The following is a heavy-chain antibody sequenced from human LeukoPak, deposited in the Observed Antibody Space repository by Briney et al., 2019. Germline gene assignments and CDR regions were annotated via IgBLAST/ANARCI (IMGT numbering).Heavy chain of an antibody. V-gene: IGHV1-18*01. CDR2: INTYNGNT. CDR3: ARGTESSVRY. CDR1: GYTFTSYA. D-gene: IGHD6-25*01. Sequence: ASVKVSCKASGYTFTSYAITWVRQAPGQGLEWMGWINTYNGNTKYAQKLQGRVTVTADTSTSTAYLDLRSLRSDDTAVYYRARGTESSVRYWGQGTLVTVSS. J-gene: IGHJ4*02.